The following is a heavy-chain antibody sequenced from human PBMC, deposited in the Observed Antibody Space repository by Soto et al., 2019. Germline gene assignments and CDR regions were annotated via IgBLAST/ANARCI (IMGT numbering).Heavy chain of an antibody. CDR3: ARDGSSIAARPFYYYGMDV. CDR1: GYTFTGYY. J-gene: IGHJ6*02. D-gene: IGHD6-6*01. CDR2: INPNSGGT. Sequence: ASVKVSCKASGYTFTGYYMHWVRQAPGQGLEWMGWINPNSGGTNYAQKFQGWVTMTRDTSISTAYMELSRLRSDDTAVYYCARDGSSIAARPFYYYGMDVWGQGTTVTV. V-gene: IGHV1-2*04.